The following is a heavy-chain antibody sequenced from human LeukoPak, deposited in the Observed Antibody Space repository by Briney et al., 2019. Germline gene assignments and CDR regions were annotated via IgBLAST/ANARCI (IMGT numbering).Heavy chain of an antibody. D-gene: IGHD6-13*01. J-gene: IGHJ4*02. CDR2: IGSDNKP. CDR1: GFTFSAYA. V-gene: IGHV3-23*05. CDR3: ARIYPRLAAAGN. Sequence: TGGSLRLSCEASGFTFSAYAMTWVRQAPGKGLEWVSSIGSDNKPHYSESVKGRFAISRDNSKNMVYLQMNSLRADDTAVYYCARIYPRLAAAGNWGQGTLVTVSS.